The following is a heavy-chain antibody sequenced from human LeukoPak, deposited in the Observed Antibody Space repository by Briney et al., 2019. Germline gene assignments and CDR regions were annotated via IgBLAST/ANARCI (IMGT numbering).Heavy chain of an antibody. J-gene: IGHJ3*02. CDR3: ARTHLEWGVVTAIQAFDI. CDR2: IYHSGST. CDR1: GYSISSGYY. V-gene: IGHV4-38-2*02. Sequence: KASETLSLTCTVSGYSISSGYYWGWIRQPPGKGLEWIGSIYHSGSTYYNPSLKSRVTISVDTSKNQFSLKLSSVTVADTAVYYCARTHLEWGVVTAIQAFDIWGQGTMVTVSS. D-gene: IGHD2-21*02.